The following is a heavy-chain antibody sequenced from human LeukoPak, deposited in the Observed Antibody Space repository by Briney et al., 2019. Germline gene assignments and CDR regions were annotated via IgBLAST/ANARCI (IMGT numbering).Heavy chain of an antibody. V-gene: IGHV1-69*04. CDR3: ARDICSHGDYAFDYYYYGMHV. D-gene: IGHD4-17*01. Sequence: ASVNVSCKASGGTFSSYAISWVRQAPGQGLEWMGMIIPILGIANYAQKFQGRVTITADKSTSTAYMELSSLRSEDTAVYYCARDICSHGDYAFDYYYYGMHVWGQRTTVTVSS. CDR1: GGTFSSYA. J-gene: IGHJ6*02. CDR2: IIPILGIA.